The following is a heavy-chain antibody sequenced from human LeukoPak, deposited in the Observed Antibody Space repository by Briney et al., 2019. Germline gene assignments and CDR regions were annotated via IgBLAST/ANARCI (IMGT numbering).Heavy chain of an antibody. J-gene: IGHJ4*02. Sequence: GGSLRLSCAASGFTVSSNFMSWVRQAPGKGLEWVSIIYSGGSTSYADSVKGRFTIPRDNSKNTLYLQMNSLRAEDTAVYYCASPSGSRGVFLDYWGQGTLVTVSS. CDR3: ASPSGSRGVFLDY. CDR2: IYSGGST. D-gene: IGHD3-16*01. V-gene: IGHV3-53*01. CDR1: GFTVSSNF.